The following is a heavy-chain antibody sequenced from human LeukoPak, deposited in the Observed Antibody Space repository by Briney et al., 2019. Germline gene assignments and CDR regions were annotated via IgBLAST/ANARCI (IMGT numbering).Heavy chain of an antibody. CDR2: INHSGST. J-gene: IGHJ5*02. D-gene: IGHD2-2*01. Sequence: GSLRLSCAASGFTFQDYGMSWIRQPPGKGLEWIGEINHSGSTNYNPSLKSRVTISVDTSKNQFSLKLSSVTAADTAVYYCARHRRYCSSTSCYGGFDPWGQGTLVTVSS. CDR3: ARHRRYCSSTSCYGGFDP. V-gene: IGHV4-34*01. CDR1: GFTFQDYG.